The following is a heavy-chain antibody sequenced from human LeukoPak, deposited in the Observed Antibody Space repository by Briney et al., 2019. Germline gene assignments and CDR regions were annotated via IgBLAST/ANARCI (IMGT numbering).Heavy chain of an antibody. V-gene: IGHV3-13*01. CDR2: IGNDGDT. CDR3: ARDPPAARGACESMDV. Sequence: GGSLRLSCAASGFTLSSYCMHWVRHVTGKGLEWVSSIGNDGDTYYSASVKGRFTISRENAENSLYLQMDSLKAWDTAVYYCARDPPAARGACESMDVWGQGTTVTVSS. D-gene: IGHD1-26*01. J-gene: IGHJ6*02. CDR1: GFTLSSYC.